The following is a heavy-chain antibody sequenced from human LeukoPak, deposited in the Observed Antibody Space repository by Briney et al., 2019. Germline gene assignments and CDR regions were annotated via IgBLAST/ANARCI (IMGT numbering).Heavy chain of an antibody. J-gene: IGHJ4*02. CDR1: GASVSSGSYY. D-gene: IGHD6-13*01. CDR2: ISYSGST. V-gene: IGHV4-61*01. Sequence: SETLSLTCTVSGASVSSGSYYWSWIRQPPGKGLEWIGFISYSGSTKYNPSLKSRVSISLDASKKQFSLQLISVTAADTAVYHCAIGPKIPAGIDGDYYFDSWGQGILVTVSS. CDR3: AIGPKIPAGIDGDYYFDS.